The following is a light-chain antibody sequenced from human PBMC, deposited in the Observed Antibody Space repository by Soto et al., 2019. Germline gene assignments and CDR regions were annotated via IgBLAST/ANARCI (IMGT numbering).Light chain of an antibody. CDR2: GAS. V-gene: IGKV3-15*01. J-gene: IGKJ1*01. Sequence: VMTQSPATLSVAPGGRATLACGASRNVFTKVAWYQQKPGQAPRLLIYGASTRATGIPGRFSGGGSGTDYAFTISSLQSEDVAVYYCQQYDDWPWTFGQGTKVEI. CDR3: QQYDDWPWT. CDR1: RNVFTK.